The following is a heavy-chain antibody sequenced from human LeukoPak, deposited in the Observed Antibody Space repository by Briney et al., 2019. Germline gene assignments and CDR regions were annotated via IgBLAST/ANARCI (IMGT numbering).Heavy chain of an antibody. J-gene: IGHJ5*02. CDR1: GGSISSYY. V-gene: IGHV4-59*01. D-gene: IGHD6-13*01. CDR3: ARADSSSWYGDQDNWFDP. Sequence: SETLSLTCAVSGGSISSYYWSWIRQPPGKGLEWIGYIYYSGSTNYNPSPKSRVTISVDTSKNQFSLKLSSVTAADTAVYYCARADSSSWYGDQDNWFDPWGQGTLVTVSS. CDR2: IYYSGST.